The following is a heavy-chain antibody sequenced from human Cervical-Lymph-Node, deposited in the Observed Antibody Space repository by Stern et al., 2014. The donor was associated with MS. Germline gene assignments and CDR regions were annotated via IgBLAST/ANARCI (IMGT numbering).Heavy chain of an antibody. J-gene: IGHJ6*02. V-gene: IGHV1-69*01. Sequence: VQLVESGSEVKKPGSSGKVSCKASGGTFSSYAISWVRQAPGQGLEWMGGIIPTFGTANYAQKFQGRVTITADESTSTAYMELSSLRSEDTAVYYCARGELKEGLVRGMDVWGQGTTVTVSS. D-gene: IGHD1-26*01. CDR1: GGTFSSYA. CDR3: ARGELKEGLVRGMDV. CDR2: IIPTFGTA.